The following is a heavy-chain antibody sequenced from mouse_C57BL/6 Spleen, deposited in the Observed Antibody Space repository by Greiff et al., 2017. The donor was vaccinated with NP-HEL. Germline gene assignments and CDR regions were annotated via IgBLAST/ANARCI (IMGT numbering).Heavy chain of an antibody. D-gene: IGHD1-1*01. CDR3: ARSLGYGSSHWYFDV. CDR2: IYPGDGDT. CDR1: GYAFSSSW. Sequence: VHLVESGPELVKPGASVKISCKASGYAFSSSWMNWVKQRPGKGLEWIGRIYPGDGDTNYNGKFKGKATLTADKSSSTAYMQLSSLTSEDSAVYFCARSLGYGSSHWYFDVWGTGTTVTVSS. V-gene: IGHV1-82*01. J-gene: IGHJ1*03.